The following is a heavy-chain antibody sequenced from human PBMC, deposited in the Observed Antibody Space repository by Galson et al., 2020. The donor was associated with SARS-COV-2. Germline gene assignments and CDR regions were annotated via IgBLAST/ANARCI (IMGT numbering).Heavy chain of an antibody. Sequence: GESLKISCKASGFTFTTYWIGWVRQMPGKGLEWMGIIYLADSDTRYSPSFQGQVTISADKSISTAYLQWSSLKASDSAMYYCAINNDYVEEATSYWGQGTLVTVSS. J-gene: IGHJ4*02. CDR1: GFTFTTYW. CDR2: IYLADSDT. D-gene: IGHD4-17*01. CDR3: AINNDYVEEATSY. V-gene: IGHV5-51*01.